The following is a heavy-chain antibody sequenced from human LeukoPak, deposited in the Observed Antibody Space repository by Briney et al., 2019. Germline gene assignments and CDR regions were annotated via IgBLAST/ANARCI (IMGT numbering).Heavy chain of an antibody. Sequence: SETLSLTCTVSGGSISRNYWSWIRQTPGKGLEWIGYIHSIGTTNYNPSLKSRLTISIDTSKNQFSLRLSSVTAADTAVYYCARASYSYDISGWVPFDYWGQGTLVTVSS. J-gene: IGHJ4*02. CDR3: ARASYSYDISGWVPFDY. D-gene: IGHD3-22*01. CDR2: IHSIGTT. V-gene: IGHV4-59*08. CDR1: GGSISRNY.